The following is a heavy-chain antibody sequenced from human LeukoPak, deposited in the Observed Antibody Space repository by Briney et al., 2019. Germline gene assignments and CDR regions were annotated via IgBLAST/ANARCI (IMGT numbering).Heavy chain of an antibody. CDR3: ARGSKSYGDYIRSRIHYFDY. CDR2: IKQDGSEK. CDR1: GFTFSSYW. V-gene: IGHV3-7*04. J-gene: IGHJ4*02. Sequence: GGSLRLSCAASGFTFSSYWMSWVRQAPGKGLEWVANIKQDGSEKYYVDSVKGRFTISRDNAKNSLYLQMNSLRAEDTAVYYCARGSKSYGDYIRSRIHYFDYWGQGTLVTVSS. D-gene: IGHD4-17*01.